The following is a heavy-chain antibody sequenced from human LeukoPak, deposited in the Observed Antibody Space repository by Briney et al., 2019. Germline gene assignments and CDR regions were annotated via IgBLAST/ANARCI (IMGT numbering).Heavy chain of an antibody. V-gene: IGHV3-30-3*01. CDR2: MTYDGSSQ. CDR1: GFTFRNFA. D-gene: IGHD3-10*01. CDR3: AKDYYTFLPGD. J-gene: IGHJ4*02. Sequence: GGSLRLSCAASGFTFRNFAMHWVRQAPGKGLQWVALMTYDGSSQYYADSVKGRFTISRDKSRNTLYLQMNSLRAEDTAIYYCAKDYYTFLPGDWGQGTLVTVSS.